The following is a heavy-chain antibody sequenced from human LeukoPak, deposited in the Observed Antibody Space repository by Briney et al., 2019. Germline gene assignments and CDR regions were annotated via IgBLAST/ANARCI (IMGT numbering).Heavy chain of an antibody. CDR1: GFTFDDYA. Sequence: GGSLRLSCAASGFTFDDYAMHWVRQAPGKGLEWDSGITWHSGSRGYADSVQGRFTISRDNAKNSLYLEMDSLRADDTALYYCVAIPETDFWIGFYLDYWGQGTLVTVSS. CDR2: ITWHSGSR. D-gene: IGHD3-3*01. CDR3: VAIPETDFWIGFYLDY. V-gene: IGHV3-9*01. J-gene: IGHJ4*02.